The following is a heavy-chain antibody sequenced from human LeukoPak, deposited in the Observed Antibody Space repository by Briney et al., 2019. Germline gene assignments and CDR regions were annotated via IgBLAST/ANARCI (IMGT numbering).Heavy chain of an antibody. CDR3: ARGPGRFPMDV. V-gene: IGHV4-59*01. Sequence: GSLRLSCAASGFTFSSYAMSWIRQPPGKGLEWIGYIYYSGSTNYNPSLKSRVTISVDTSKNQFSLKLSSVTAADTAVYYCARGPGRFPMDVWGKGTTVTVSS. CDR1: GFTFSSYA. D-gene: IGHD2-21*01. J-gene: IGHJ6*03. CDR2: IYYSGST.